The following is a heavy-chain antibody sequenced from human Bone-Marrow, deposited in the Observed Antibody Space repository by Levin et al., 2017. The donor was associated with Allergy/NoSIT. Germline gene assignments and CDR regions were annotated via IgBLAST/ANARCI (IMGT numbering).Heavy chain of an antibody. CDR2: VKPKNDGGTT. Sequence: PGGSLRLSCAGSGFTFANGWMNWVRQAPGKGLEWVGRVKPKNDGGTTDYAAPVKGRFTISRDDSKNTVYLQMNSLKTEDTALYYCTTDRGPRYCSRTTCSWTSWGQGTLVTVSS. V-gene: IGHV3-15*01. J-gene: IGHJ5*02. D-gene: IGHD2-2*01. CDR3: TTDRGPRYCSRTTCSWTS. CDR1: GFTFANGW.